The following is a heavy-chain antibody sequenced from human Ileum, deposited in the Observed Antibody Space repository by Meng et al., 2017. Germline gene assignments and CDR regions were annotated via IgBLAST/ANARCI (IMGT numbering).Heavy chain of an antibody. Sequence: QVQRQPSGPGLGKPSQTLSPTCAISGDSVSSDSGAWNWIRQSPSRGLEWLGRTFYRSKWNDDFAESVKSRITITTDTSKNQFSLQLNSVTPEDAAVYYCARGWYSSGFHSWGQGTLVTVSS. V-gene: IGHV6-1*01. CDR1: GDSVSSDSGA. D-gene: IGHD6-19*01. CDR2: TFYRSKWND. CDR3: ARGWYSSGFHS. J-gene: IGHJ4*02.